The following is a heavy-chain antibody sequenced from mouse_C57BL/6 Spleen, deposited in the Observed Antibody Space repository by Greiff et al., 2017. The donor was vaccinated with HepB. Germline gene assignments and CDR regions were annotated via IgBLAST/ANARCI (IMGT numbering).Heavy chain of an antibody. CDR2: IWSGGST. D-gene: IGHD2-5*01. CDR1: GFSLTSYG. J-gene: IGHJ4*01. Sequence: QVQLKESGPGLVQPSQSLSITCTVSGFSLTSYGVHWVRQSPGKGLEWLGVIWSGGSTDYNAAFISRLSISKDNSKSQVFFKMNSLQADDTAIYYCARSYYSNYYYAMDYWGQGTSVTVSS. CDR3: ARSYYSNYYYAMDY. V-gene: IGHV2-2*01.